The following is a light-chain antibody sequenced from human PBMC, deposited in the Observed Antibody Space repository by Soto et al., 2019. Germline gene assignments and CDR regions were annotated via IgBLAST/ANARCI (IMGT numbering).Light chain of an antibody. CDR3: QKYDDLPIT. CDR2: DAS. Sequence: DIQMTQSPSSLSASVGDRVTMTCQASQDIDKFLNWYQQKPGKPPKLLIDDASNLATGVPSRFSGRGSGTDFTFTISSLQPEDVATYYCQKYDDLPITFGQGTRLEIK. V-gene: IGKV1-33*01. J-gene: IGKJ5*01. CDR1: QDIDKF.